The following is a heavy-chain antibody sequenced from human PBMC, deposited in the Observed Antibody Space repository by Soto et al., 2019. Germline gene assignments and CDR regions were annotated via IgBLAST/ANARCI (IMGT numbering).Heavy chain of an antibody. D-gene: IGHD6-19*01. CDR2: IYYSGST. V-gene: IGHV4-39*01. CDR1: GGSISSSSYY. J-gene: IGHJ5*02. Sequence: QLQLQESGPGLVKPSETLSLTCTVSGGSISSSSYYWGWIRQPPGKGLEWIGSIYYSGSTYYNPSLKSRVTISVDTSKNQFSLKLSSVTAADTALYYCARHRRAVAGTGWFDPWGQGTLVTVSS. CDR3: ARHRRAVAGTGWFDP.